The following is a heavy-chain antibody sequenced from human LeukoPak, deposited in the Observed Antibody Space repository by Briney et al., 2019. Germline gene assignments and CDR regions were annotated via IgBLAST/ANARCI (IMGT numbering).Heavy chain of an antibody. Sequence: ASVKVSCKASGYTFTSYDINWVRQATGQGLEWMGWMNPNSGNTGYAQKFQGRVTMTRNTSISTAYMELSSLRSEDTAVYYCARSNMARGVIISRPLDYWGQGTLVTVSS. CDR1: GYTFTSYD. V-gene: IGHV1-8*01. CDR3: ARSNMARGVIISRPLDY. J-gene: IGHJ4*02. D-gene: IGHD3-10*01. CDR2: MNPNSGNT.